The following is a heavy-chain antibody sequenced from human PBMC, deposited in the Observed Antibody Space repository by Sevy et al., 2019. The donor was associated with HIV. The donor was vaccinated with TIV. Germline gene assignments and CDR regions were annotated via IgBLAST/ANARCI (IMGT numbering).Heavy chain of an antibody. CDR2: ISYDGSNK. CDR3: AREKIRGHQITMVRGVRIPRYGMDV. Sequence: GGSLRLSCAASGFTFSSYAMHWVRQAPGKGLEWVAVISYDGSNKYYADSVKGRFTISRDNSKNTLYLQMNSLRAEDTAVYCCAREKIRGHQITMVRGVRIPRYGMDVWGQGTTVTVSS. CDR1: GFTFSSYA. J-gene: IGHJ6*02. V-gene: IGHV3-30*04. D-gene: IGHD3-10*01.